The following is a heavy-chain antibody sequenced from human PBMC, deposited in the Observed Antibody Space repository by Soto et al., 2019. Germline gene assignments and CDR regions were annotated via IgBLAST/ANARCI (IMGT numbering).Heavy chain of an antibody. CDR1: GFTFSSYA. Sequence: QVQLVESGGGMVQPGRSLRLSCAASGFTFSSYAMHWVRQAPGKGLEWVAVISYDGSNKYYADSVKGRFTISRDNSKNTLYLQMNSLRAEDTAVYYCARDQGFWSGPTYYFDYWGQGTLVTVSS. CDR3: ARDQGFWSGPTYYFDY. V-gene: IGHV3-30-3*01. D-gene: IGHD3-3*01. CDR2: ISYDGSNK. J-gene: IGHJ4*02.